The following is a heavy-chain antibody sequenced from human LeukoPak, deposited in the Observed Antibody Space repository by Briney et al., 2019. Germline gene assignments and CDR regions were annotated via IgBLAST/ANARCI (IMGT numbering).Heavy chain of an antibody. CDR3: ARGLGVVVPAAKVY. CDR1: GGSFSGYY. Sequence: SETPSLTCAVYGGSFSGYYWSWIRQPPGKGLEWIGEINHSGSTNYNPSLKSRVTISVDTSKNQFSLKLSSVTAADTAVYYCARGLGVVVPAAKVYWGQGTLVTVSS. J-gene: IGHJ4*02. D-gene: IGHD2-2*01. CDR2: INHSGST. V-gene: IGHV4-34*01.